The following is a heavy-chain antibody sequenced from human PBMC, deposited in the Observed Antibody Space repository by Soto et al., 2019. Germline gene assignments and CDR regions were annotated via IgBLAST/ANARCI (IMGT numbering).Heavy chain of an antibody. J-gene: IGHJ6*02. CDR1: GGNIISYY. CDR2: IYYNGST. CDR3: ARQGFGTIHGLVDV. V-gene: IGHV4-59*08. D-gene: IGHD3-10*01. Sequence: PSVTLCLTCTVSGGNIISYYWSLIRTTPGKGLEWIGYIYYNGSTSYNPSLKSRITISIDASKSQFSLKLNSVTAADTAVYYCARQGFGTIHGLVDVWGQGTTVTVSS.